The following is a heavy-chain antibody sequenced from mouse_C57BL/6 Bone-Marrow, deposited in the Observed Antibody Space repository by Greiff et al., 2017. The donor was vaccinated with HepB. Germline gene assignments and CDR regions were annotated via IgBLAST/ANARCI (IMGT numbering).Heavy chain of an antibody. CDR1: GYTFTSYW. CDR2: IHPNSGST. V-gene: IGHV1-64*01. CDR3: ARWGYYGSSYVWYFDV. Sequence: VQLQQPGAELVKPGASVKLSCKASGYTFTSYWMHWVKQRPGQGLEWIGMIHPNSGSTNYNEKFKSKATLTVDKSSSTAYMQLSSLTSEDSAVYYCARWGYYGSSYVWYFDVWGTGTTVTVSS. D-gene: IGHD1-1*01. J-gene: IGHJ1*03.